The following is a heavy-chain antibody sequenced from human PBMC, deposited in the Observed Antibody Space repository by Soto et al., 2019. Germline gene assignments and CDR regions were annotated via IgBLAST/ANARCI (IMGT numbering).Heavy chain of an antibody. V-gene: IGHV1-2*02. CDR1: GNTHTIYF. D-gene: IGHD3-10*01. J-gene: IGHJ4*02. Sequence: QVEMVQSGAEVKQPGASVRVSCKASGNTHTIYFIHWLRQAPGQGLEWMGWINSVSGGVNYAPRFLGRVSKTSDRSSATAFMDLSGLRSDDTAVDYCALGGSYYAQWGQGTLVTVSS. CDR3: ALGGSYYAQ. CDR2: INSVSGGV.